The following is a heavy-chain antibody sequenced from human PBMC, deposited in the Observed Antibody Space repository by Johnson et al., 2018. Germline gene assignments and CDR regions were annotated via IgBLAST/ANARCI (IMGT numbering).Heavy chain of an antibody. J-gene: IGHJ6*02. D-gene: IGHD3-3*01. CDR1: GGSINDYS. CDR3: ARRAEFMSVYYEGYHYYYYGLDV. V-gene: IGHV4-59*01. CDR2: IFHSGST. Sequence: QVQLQESGPGLVKPSETLSLNCTVSGGSINDYSWNWIRQAPGKGLEWIGYIFHSGSTNYNPSLKSRVTISVDMSKKQFSLRLTSVTAADTAVYYCARRAEFMSVYYEGYHYYYYGLDVWGQGTTVTVSS.